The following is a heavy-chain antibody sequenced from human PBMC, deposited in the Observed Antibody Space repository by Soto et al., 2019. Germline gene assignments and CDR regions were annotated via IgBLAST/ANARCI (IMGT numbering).Heavy chain of an antibody. D-gene: IGHD3-16*02. J-gene: IGHJ3*02. CDR3: AKDHYDYVWGSYLQGAFDI. Sequence: GGSLRLSCAAAGFTFSSYAMSWVRQAPGKGLEWVSAISGSGGSTYYADSVKGRFTISRDNSKNTLYLQMNSLRAEDTAVYYCAKDHYDYVWGSYLQGAFDIWGQGTMVTVSS. CDR2: ISGSGGST. CDR1: GFTFSSYA. V-gene: IGHV3-23*01.